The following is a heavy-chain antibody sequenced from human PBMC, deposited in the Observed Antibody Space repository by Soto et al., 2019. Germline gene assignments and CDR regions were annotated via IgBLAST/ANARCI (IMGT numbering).Heavy chain of an antibody. V-gene: IGHV3-33*01. CDR1: GFTFSSYG. CDR3: ARGQEGGILEWLFEGVDWDY. CDR2: IWYDGSNK. Sequence: GGSLRLSCAASGFTFSSYGMHWVRQAPGKGLEWVAVIWYDGSNKYYADSVKGRFTISRDNSKNTLYLQMNSLRAEDTAVYYCARGQEGGILEWLFEGVDWDYWGQGTLVTVSS. J-gene: IGHJ4*02. D-gene: IGHD3-3*01.